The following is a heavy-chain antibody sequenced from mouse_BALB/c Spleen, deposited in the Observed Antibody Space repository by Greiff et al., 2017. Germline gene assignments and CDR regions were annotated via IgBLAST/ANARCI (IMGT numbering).Heavy chain of an antibody. CDR3: ARLGNGYAMDY. J-gene: IGHJ4*01. V-gene: IGHV1-47*01. CDR2: FHPYNDDT. CDR1: GYTFTTYP. D-gene: IGHD2-1*01. Sequence: QVQLQQSGAELVKPGASVTMSCKAFGYTFTTYPIEWMKQNHGKSLEWIGNFHPYNDDTKYNEKFKGKAKLTVEKSSSTVYLELSRLTSDDSAVYYCARLGNGYAMDYWGQGTSVTVSS.